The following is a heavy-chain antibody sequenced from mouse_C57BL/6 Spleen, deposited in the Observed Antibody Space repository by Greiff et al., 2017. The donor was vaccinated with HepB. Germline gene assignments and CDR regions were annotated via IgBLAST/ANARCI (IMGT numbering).Heavy chain of an antibody. CDR2: ISSGSSTI. CDR3: ARDYSTPYYAMDY. V-gene: IGHV5-17*01. Sequence: EVQLQESGGGLVKPGGSLKLSCAASGFTFSDYGMHWVRQAPEKGLEWVAYISSGSSTIYYADTVKGRFTISRDNAKNTLFLQMTSLRSEDTAMYYCARDYSTPYYAMDYWGQGTSVTVSS. D-gene: IGHD2-5*01. CDR1: GFTFSDYG. J-gene: IGHJ4*01.